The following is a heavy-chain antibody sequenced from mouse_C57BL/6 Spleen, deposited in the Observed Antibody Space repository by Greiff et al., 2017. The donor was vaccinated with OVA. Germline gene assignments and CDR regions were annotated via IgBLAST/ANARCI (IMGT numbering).Heavy chain of an antibody. CDR3: ARKGDGDYILWYFDV. CDR1: GFSLTSYG. J-gene: IGHJ1*03. V-gene: IGHV2-2*01. D-gene: IGHD2-13*01. CDR2: IWSGGGT. Sequence: VQLQQSGPGLVQPSQSLSITCTVSGFSLTSYGVHWVRQSPGKGLEWLGVIWSGGGTDYTAAFISRLSISKDNSKSQVFFKMNSLQADDTAIYYCARKGDGDYILWYFDVWGTGTTVTVSS.